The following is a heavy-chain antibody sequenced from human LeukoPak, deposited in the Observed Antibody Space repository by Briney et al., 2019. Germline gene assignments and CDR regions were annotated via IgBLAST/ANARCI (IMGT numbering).Heavy chain of an antibody. Sequence: GGSLRLSCAASGFSFSSYTMSWVRQAPGKGLEWVSAISGSGGSTYYADSVKGRFTISRDNSKNTLYLQMNSLRAEDTAVYYCAKDRSYYDSGGFRNFDYWGQGTLVTVSS. V-gene: IGHV3-23*01. CDR1: GFSFSSYT. J-gene: IGHJ4*02. CDR3: AKDRSYYDSGGFRNFDY. CDR2: ISGSGGST. D-gene: IGHD3-22*01.